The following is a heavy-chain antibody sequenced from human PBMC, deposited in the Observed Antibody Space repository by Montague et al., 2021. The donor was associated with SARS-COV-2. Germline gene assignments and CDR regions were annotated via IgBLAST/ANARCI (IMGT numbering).Heavy chain of an antibody. V-gene: IGHV4-39*01. CDR1: GGSMARSPDY. Sequence: SETLSLTCTVSGGSMARSPDYWAWLRQPPGGGLEWIATIHYGGGTYYNLSLQSRVDISVDTSQNQLSLKLVSVTAADTPVYYCAKLDYCRGGACFRGGFEFWGQGILVTVSS. CDR2: IHYGGGT. J-gene: IGHJ4*02. D-gene: IGHD2-15*01. CDR3: AKLDYCRGGACFRGGFEF.